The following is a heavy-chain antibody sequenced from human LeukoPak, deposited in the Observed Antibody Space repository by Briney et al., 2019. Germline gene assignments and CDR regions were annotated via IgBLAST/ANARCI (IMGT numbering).Heavy chain of an antibody. CDR2: ISGSGGST. V-gene: IGHV3-23*01. CDR3: AKDRLRITMVRGVIGINWFDP. D-gene: IGHD3-10*01. Sequence: GGSLRLSCAASGFTFSSYAMSWVRQAPGKGLEWVSAISGSGGSTYYADSVKGRFTISRDNSKNTLYLQMYSLRAEDTAVYYCAKDRLRITMVRGVIGINWFDPWGQGTLVTVSS. J-gene: IGHJ5*02. CDR1: GFTFSSYA.